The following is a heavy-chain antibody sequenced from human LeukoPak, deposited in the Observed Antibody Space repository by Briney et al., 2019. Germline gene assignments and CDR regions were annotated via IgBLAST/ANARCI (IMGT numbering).Heavy chain of an antibody. CDR2: IFTNGDTT. CDR3: VKSPSDGLDV. V-gene: IGHV3-64D*09. J-gene: IGHJ6*02. CDR1: GFTFSIYP. Sequence: PGGSLRLSCSASGFTFSIYPMHWVGQAPGKGIEYVSTIFTNGDTTSYAASVKGRFTTSRDDSKNTLYLQMSSLRPEDTAVYYCVKSPSDGLDVWGQGATVTVSS.